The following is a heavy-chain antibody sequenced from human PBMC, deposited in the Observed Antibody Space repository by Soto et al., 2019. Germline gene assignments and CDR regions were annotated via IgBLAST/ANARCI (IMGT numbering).Heavy chain of an antibody. CDR3: ARQPTTGDTDLWFDP. J-gene: IGHJ5*02. Sequence: QLQLLESGPGLVKASETLSLTCNVSGGSISTSRSYWAWIRQPPGKGLEWLANIFYSGSTYYNPSLASRGTVSVDTSKNDFSLKLRSVTAADTAVYYCARQPTTGDTDLWFDPWGQGTLVTVSS. CDR2: IFYSGST. V-gene: IGHV4-39*01. D-gene: IGHD2-21*01. CDR1: GGSISTSRSY.